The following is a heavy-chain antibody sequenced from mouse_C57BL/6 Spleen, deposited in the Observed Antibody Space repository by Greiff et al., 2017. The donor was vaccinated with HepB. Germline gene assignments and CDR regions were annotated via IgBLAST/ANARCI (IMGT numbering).Heavy chain of an antibody. J-gene: IGHJ2*01. V-gene: IGHV1-80*01. D-gene: IGHD1-1*01. CDR1: GYAFSSYW. CDR3: ARSSGYYGFLFDY. CDR2: IYPGDGDT. Sequence: QVQLKESGAELVKPGASVKISCKASGYAFSSYWMNWVKQRPGKGLEWIGQIYPGDGDTNYNGKFKGKATLTADKSSSTAYMQLSSLTSEDSAVYFCARSSGYYGFLFDYWGQGTTLTVSS.